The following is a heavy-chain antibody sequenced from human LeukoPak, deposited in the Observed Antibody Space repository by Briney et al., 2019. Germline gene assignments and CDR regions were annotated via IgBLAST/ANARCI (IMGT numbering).Heavy chain of an antibody. J-gene: IGHJ4*02. D-gene: IGHD3-10*01. CDR2: IIPIFGTA. CDR3: ARNHYYGSGSPGGDY. Sequence: SVNVSCKGSGGTFSSYAISWVRQAPGQGLEWMGGIIPIFGTANYAQMFQGRVTITAHESTSPAYMELSSLRSEDTAVYYCARNHYYGSGSPGGDYWGQGTLVTVSP. V-gene: IGHV1-69*13. CDR1: GGTFSSYA.